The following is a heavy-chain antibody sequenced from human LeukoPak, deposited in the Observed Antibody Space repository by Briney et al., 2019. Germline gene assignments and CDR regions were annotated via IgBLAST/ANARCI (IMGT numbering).Heavy chain of an antibody. CDR2: ISSNGGST. V-gene: IGHV3-64D*09. D-gene: IGHD3-10*01. Sequence: SGGSLRLSCSASGFTFSSYAMHWVRQAPGKGLEYVSAISSNGGSTYYADSVKGRFTISRDNSKNTLYLQMSSLRAEDTAVDYCVKAQYYYGSGSYFDYWGQGTLVTVSS. CDR3: VKAQYYYGSGSYFDY. J-gene: IGHJ4*02. CDR1: GFTFSSYA.